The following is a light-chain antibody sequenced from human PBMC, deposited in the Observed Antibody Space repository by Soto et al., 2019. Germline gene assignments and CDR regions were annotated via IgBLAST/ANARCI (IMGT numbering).Light chain of an antibody. CDR3: SSYTSSSTGV. J-gene: IGLJ2*01. V-gene: IGLV2-14*01. CDR1: SSDVGGYNY. Sequence: QSALTQPASVSGSPGQSITISCTGTSSDVGGYNYVSWYQQHPGKAPKLMIYDVSNRPSWVSNRCSGSKSGNTASLTISGRQAEDEADYYCSSYTSSSTGVFGGGTKLTVL. CDR2: DVS.